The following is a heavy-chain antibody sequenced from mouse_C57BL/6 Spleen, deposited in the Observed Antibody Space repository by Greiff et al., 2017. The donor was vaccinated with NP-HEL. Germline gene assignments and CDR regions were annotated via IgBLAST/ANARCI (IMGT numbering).Heavy chain of an antibody. CDR1: GYTFTSYD. J-gene: IGHJ2*01. V-gene: IGHV1-85*01. Sequence: VKLQESGPELVKPGASVKLSCKASGYTFTSYDINWVKQRPGQGLEWIGWIYPRDGSTKYNEKFKGKATLTVDTSSSTAYMELHSLTSEDAAVYFCARRGDYYGSSYFDYWGQGTTLTVSS. D-gene: IGHD1-1*01. CDR3: ARRGDYYGSSYFDY. CDR2: IYPRDGST.